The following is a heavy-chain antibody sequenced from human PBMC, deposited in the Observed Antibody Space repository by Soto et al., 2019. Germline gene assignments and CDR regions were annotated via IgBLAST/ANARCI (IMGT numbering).Heavy chain of an antibody. Sequence: SETLSLTCTVSGGSISSGFYYWTWIRQHPGKGLEWIGYIYYSGSTYYNPSLKSRVNISVDTSKNHFSLKLSSVTAADTAVYYWARVGISSSDASDIWGQGTMVTVSS. CDR2: IYYSGST. CDR3: ARVGISSSDASDI. J-gene: IGHJ3*02. CDR1: GGSISSGFYY. V-gene: IGHV4-31*03. D-gene: IGHD6-6*01.